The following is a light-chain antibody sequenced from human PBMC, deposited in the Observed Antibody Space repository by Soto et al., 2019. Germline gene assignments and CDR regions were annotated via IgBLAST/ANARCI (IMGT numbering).Light chain of an antibody. CDR3: SSLTSSITYV. J-gene: IGLJ1*01. CDR1: SSDVGGYNF. Sequence: QSVLTQPASVSGSPGQSINISCTGTSSDVGGYNFVSWYQQHPGQAPKVIILEVTKRPSGVSNRFSGSKSGNTASLTISGLQAEDEADYYCSSLTSSITYVFGTGTKVPS. V-gene: IGLV2-14*01. CDR2: EVT.